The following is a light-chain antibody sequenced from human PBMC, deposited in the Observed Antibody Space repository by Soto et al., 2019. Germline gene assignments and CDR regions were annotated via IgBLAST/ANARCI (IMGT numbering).Light chain of an antibody. J-gene: IGKJ1*01. CDR2: QAS. Sequence: DIQITHSTHSLSASVGYRFTITCGASQSRSTYLNWYPQKPVKAPKLLIYQASSLESGVPSRFSDSGSGTEFTLAISSLQPDDFATYYCQQYNSYSTTFGQGTKVDI. CDR3: QQYNSYSTT. CDR1: QSRSTY. V-gene: IGKV1-5*03.